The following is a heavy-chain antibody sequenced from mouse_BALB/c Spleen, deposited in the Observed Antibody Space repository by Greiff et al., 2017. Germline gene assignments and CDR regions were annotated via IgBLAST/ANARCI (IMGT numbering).Heavy chain of an antibody. CDR1: GYTFTSYV. J-gene: IGHJ1*01. V-gene: IGHV1-14*01. CDR3: ASQGNYFSYWYFDV. Sequence: VQLQQSGPELVKPGASVKMSCKASGYTFTSYVMHWVKQKPGQGLEWIGYINPYNDGTKYNEKFKGKATLTSDKSSSTAYMELSSLTSEDSAVYYCASQGNYFSYWYFDVWGAGTTVTVSS. D-gene: IGHD2-1*01. CDR2: INPYNDGT.